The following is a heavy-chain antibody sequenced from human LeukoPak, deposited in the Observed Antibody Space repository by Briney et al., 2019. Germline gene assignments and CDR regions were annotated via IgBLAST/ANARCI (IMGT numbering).Heavy chain of an antibody. CDR2: IHNSGST. CDR1: GGSISSSAYH. V-gene: IGHV4-39*07. Sequence: SETLSLTCTVSGGSISSSAYHWGWIRQPPGKGLEWIGSIHNSGSTYYNPSLKSRVTISVRTSKNQFSLKLSSVTAADTAVYYCASLGGLGGYFDYWGQGTLVTVSS. D-gene: IGHD3-10*01. CDR3: ASLGGLGGYFDY. J-gene: IGHJ4*02.